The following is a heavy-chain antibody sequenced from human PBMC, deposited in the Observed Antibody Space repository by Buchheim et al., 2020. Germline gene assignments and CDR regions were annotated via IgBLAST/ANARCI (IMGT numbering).Heavy chain of an antibody. CDR1: GYSFTSYW. CDR2: IYPGDSDT. J-gene: IGHJ6*02. Sequence: EVQLVQSGAEVKKPGESLKISCKGSGYSFTSYWIGWVRQMPGKGLEWMGIIYPGDSDTRYSPSFQGQVTISADKSISTAYPQWSSLKASDTAMYYCARHRVVAATDYYYYGMDVWGQGTT. D-gene: IGHD2-15*01. V-gene: IGHV5-51*01. CDR3: ARHRVVAATDYYYYGMDV.